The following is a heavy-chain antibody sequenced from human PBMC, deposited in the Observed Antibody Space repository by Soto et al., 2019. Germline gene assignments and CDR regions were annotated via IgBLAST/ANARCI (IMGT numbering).Heavy chain of an antibody. CDR1: GGTFSSYT. D-gene: IGHD2-2*01. V-gene: IGHV1-69*02. CDR3: ARLESSTLGSDY. J-gene: IGHJ4*02. CDR2: IIPILGIA. Sequence: QVQLVQSGAEVKKPGSSVKVSCKASGGTFSSYTISWVRQAPGQGLEWMGRIIPILGIANYAQKFQGRVTITADKSTGTAYMELSSLRSEDTAVYYCARLESSTLGSDYWGQGTLVTVSS.